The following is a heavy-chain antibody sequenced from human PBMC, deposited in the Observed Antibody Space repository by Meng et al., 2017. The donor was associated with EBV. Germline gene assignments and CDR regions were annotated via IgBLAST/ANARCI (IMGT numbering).Heavy chain of an antibody. Sequence: QGPLPLWGEGLLKPQETRALTCAVYGGSFSGYYWSWIRQPPGKGLEGIGEINHSGSTNYNPSLKSRVTISVDTSKNQFSLKLSSVTAADTAVYYCARGRWLQPGSYFDYWGQGTLVTVSS. D-gene: IGHD5-24*01. V-gene: IGHV4-34*01. CDR2: INHSGST. J-gene: IGHJ4*02. CDR3: ARGRWLQPGSYFDY. CDR1: GGSFSGYY.